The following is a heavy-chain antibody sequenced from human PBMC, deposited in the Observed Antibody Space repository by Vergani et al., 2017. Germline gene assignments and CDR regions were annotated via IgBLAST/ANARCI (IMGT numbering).Heavy chain of an antibody. Sequence: QVQLVQSGAEVKKPGASVKVSCKASGYTFTGYYMHWVRQAPGQGLEWMGWINPNSGGTNYAQKFQGRVTMTRDTPISTAYMELSRLRSDDTAVYYCARDLSYSTAWPFFDSRGQGTLVTVSS. CDR3: ARDLSYSTAWPFFDS. CDR2: INPNSGGT. D-gene: IGHD4-11*01. J-gene: IGHJ4*02. CDR1: GYTFTGYY. V-gene: IGHV1-2*02.